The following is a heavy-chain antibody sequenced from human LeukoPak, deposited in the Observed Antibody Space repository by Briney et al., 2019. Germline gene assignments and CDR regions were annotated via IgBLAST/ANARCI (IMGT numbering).Heavy chain of an antibody. CDR3: VRGFAPHDF. CDR2: ISTTGTTI. Sequence: GGSLRLSCAASGFTFSHYEMNWVRQAPGKGLEWVSYISTTGTTIFYADSVKGRFTISRDNAKNSLFLQMHSLRAEDTAVYYCVRGFAPHDFWGQGTLVTVSS. CDR1: GFTFSHYE. V-gene: IGHV3-48*03. J-gene: IGHJ4*02.